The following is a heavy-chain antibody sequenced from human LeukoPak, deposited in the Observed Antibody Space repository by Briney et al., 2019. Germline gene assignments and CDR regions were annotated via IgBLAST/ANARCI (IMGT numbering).Heavy chain of an antibody. CDR1: GFTFSSYA. D-gene: IGHD2-2*01. Sequence: PGGSLRLSCAASGFTFSSYAMSWVRQAPGKGLEWVSAISGSGGSTYYADSVKGRFTISRDNSKNTLYLQMNSLRAEDRAVYYCAKYCSSTSCYCDYWGQGTLVTVSS. V-gene: IGHV3-23*01. J-gene: IGHJ4*02. CDR2: ISGSGGST. CDR3: AKYCSSTSCYCDY.